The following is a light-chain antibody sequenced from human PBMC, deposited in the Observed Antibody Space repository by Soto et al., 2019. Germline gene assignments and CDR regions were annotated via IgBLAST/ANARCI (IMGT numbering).Light chain of an antibody. CDR2: GAS. J-gene: IGKJ4*02. CDR3: QQRSSWPLT. CDR1: QSVSSD. V-gene: IGKV3-15*01. Sequence: EIVMTQSPAALSLSPGERATLSCRASQSVSSDLAWFQQKPGQAPRLLIYGASTRATGIPARVSGSGSGTEFTLTISSLQSEDFAVYFCQQRSSWPLTFGGGTKVEIK.